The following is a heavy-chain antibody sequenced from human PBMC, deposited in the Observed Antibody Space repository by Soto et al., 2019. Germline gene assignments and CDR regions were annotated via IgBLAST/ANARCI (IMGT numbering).Heavy chain of an antibody. CDR1: GYTFTSYG. J-gene: IGHJ4*02. V-gene: IGHV1-18*01. Sequence: SSVKVSCKASGYTFTSYGISWVRQAPGQGLEWMGWISAYNGNTNYAQKLQGRVTMTTDTSTSTAYMELRSLRSDDTAVYYCARISRYYYDSSASFDDWGQGTLVTVSS. CDR3: ARISRYYYDSSASFDD. D-gene: IGHD3-22*01. CDR2: ISAYNGNT.